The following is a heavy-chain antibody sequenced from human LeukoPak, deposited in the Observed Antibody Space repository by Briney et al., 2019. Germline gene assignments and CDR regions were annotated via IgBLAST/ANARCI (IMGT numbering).Heavy chain of an antibody. Sequence: GPVKVSCKASGYTFTGYYMHWVRQAPGQGLEWMGWINPNSGGTSYAQKFQGRVTMTRGTSINTAYMELSGLRSDDTAVYYCAREEVAVATDYWGQGTLVTVSS. J-gene: IGHJ4*02. CDR2: INPNSGGT. CDR3: AREEVAVATDY. D-gene: IGHD5-12*01. CDR1: GYTFTGYY. V-gene: IGHV1-2*02.